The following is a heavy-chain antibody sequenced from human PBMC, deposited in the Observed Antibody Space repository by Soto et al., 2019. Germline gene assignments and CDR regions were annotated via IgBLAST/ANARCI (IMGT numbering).Heavy chain of an antibody. J-gene: IGHJ4*02. CDR2: IYYSGST. D-gene: IGHD5-18*01. V-gene: IGHV4-61*08. Sequence: SETLSLTCAVSGGSVSSEGYYCSWIRQHPGKGLEWIGHIYYSGSTNYNPSLKSRVTISVDTSKNQFSLKLSSVTAADTAVYYCARYSYDQDYFDYWGQGTLVTVSS. CDR3: ARYSYDQDYFDY. CDR1: GGSVSSEGYY.